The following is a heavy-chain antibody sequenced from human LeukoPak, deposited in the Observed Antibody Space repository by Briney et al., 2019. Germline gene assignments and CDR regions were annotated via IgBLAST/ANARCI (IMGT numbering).Heavy chain of an antibody. CDR2: IYYSGST. CDR3: ASLSYDSSGYYYYY. D-gene: IGHD3-22*01. J-gene: IGHJ4*02. V-gene: IGHV4-59*01. CDR1: GGSFSGYY. Sequence: SETLSLTCAVYGGSFSGYYWSWIRQPPGKGLEWIGYIYYSGSTNYNPSLKSRVTISVDTSKNQFSLKLSSVTAADTAVYYCASLSYDSSGYYYYYWGQGTLVTVSS.